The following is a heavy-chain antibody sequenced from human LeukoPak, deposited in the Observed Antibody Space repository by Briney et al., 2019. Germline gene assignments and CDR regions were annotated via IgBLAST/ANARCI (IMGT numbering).Heavy chain of an antibody. J-gene: IGHJ4*02. Sequence: GRSLRLSCAASGFTFSSYAMHWVRQAPGKGLEWVAVISYDGSNKYNADSVKGRFTISRDNSKNTLYLQMNSLRAEDTAVYYCARGRYDSSGYYYYNWLDYWGQGTLVTVSS. D-gene: IGHD3-22*01. CDR2: ISYDGSNK. V-gene: IGHV3-30-3*01. CDR3: ARGRYDSSGYYYYNWLDY. CDR1: GFTFSSYA.